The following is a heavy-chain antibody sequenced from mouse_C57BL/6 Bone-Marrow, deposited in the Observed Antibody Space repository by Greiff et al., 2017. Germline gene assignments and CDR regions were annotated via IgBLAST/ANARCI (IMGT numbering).Heavy chain of an antibody. Sequence: QVQLKQPGAELVKPGASVKMSCKASGYAFTSYWITWVKQRPGQGLEWIGDIYPGSGSTNYNEKFKSKATLTVDTSSSTAYMQLSSLTSEDSAVYYCARPYYSNYWYFDVWGTGTTVTVSS. CDR2: IYPGSGST. CDR1: GYAFTSYW. V-gene: IGHV1-55*01. CDR3: ARPYYSNYWYFDV. D-gene: IGHD2-5*01. J-gene: IGHJ1*03.